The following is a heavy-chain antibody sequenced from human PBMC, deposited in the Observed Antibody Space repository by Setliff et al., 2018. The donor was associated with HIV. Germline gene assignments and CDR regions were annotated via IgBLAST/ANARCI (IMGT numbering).Heavy chain of an antibody. Sequence: SETLSLTCTVSGGSISSYYWSWIRQPPGKGLEWLGHIYSSGSTNYNPSLKSRVTISVDTSKNQFSLKLYSVTAADTAVYYCAKDLGYSYGHDYWGQGTLVTAS. CDR2: IYSSGST. CDR1: GGSISSYY. CDR3: AKDLGYSYGHDY. D-gene: IGHD5-18*01. J-gene: IGHJ4*02. V-gene: IGHV4-4*09.